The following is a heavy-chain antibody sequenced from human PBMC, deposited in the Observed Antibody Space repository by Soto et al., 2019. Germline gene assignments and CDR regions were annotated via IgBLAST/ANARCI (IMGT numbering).Heavy chain of an antibody. CDR3: AREDYYDSSGYYGYFDY. D-gene: IGHD3-22*01. V-gene: IGHV1-18*01. CDR2: ISAYNGNT. J-gene: IGHJ4*02. Sequence: QVQLVQSGAEVKKPGASVKVSCKASGYTFTSYGISWVRQAPGQGLEWMGWISAYNGNTNYAQKLQGRVTMTTDTSTSTAYMELRSLRSDDTAVYYCAREDYYDSSGYYGYFDYWGQGTLVTVSS. CDR1: GYTFTSYG.